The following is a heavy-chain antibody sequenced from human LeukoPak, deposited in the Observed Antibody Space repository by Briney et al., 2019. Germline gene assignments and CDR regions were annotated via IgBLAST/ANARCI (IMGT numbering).Heavy chain of an antibody. D-gene: IGHD4-17*01. CDR1: GGSISSYY. J-gene: IGHJ4*02. CDR3: ARSTTVTTDL. Sequence: PSETLSLTCTVSGGSISSYYWSWIRQPPGKGLEWIGYIYYSGSTNYNPSLKSRVTISVDTSKNQFSLKLSSVTAADTAVYYCARSTTVTTDLWGQGTLVTVSS. V-gene: IGHV4-59*12. CDR2: IYYSGST.